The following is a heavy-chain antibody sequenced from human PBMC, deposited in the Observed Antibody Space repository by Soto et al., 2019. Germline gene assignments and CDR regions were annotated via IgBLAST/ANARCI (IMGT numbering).Heavy chain of an antibody. Sequence: QLQLQESGPGLVKPSETLSLTCTVSGGSISSSSYYWGWIRQPPGKGLEWIGSIYYSGSTYYNPSLKSRVTISVDTCKNQFSLKLSSVTAADTAVYYCARFSSPGITIFGVAFNWFDPWGQGALVTVSS. J-gene: IGHJ5*02. V-gene: IGHV4-39*01. CDR3: ARFSSPGITIFGVAFNWFDP. CDR1: GGSISSSSYY. CDR2: IYYSGST. D-gene: IGHD3-3*01.